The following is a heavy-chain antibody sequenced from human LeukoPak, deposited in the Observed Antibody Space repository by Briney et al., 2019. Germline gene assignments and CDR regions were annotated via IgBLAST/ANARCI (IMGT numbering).Heavy chain of an antibody. Sequence: ASVKVSCKASGYTFTGYYMHWVRQAPGQGREWMGWINPNSGGTNYAQKFQGRVTMTRDTSISTAYMELSRLRSDDTAVYYCARSNNDILTASGFDPWGQGTLVTVSS. V-gene: IGHV1-2*02. J-gene: IGHJ5*02. CDR3: ARSNNDILTASGFDP. CDR1: GYTFTGYY. D-gene: IGHD3-9*01. CDR2: INPNSGGT.